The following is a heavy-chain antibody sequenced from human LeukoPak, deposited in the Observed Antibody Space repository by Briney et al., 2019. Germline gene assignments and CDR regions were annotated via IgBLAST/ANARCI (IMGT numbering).Heavy chain of an antibody. V-gene: IGHV1-46*01. CDR3: ARDLYSSPVGATYDY. D-gene: IGHD1-26*01. CDR2: INPSGGST. Sequence: ASVKVSCKASGYTFTSYDINWVRQAPGQGLEWMGIINPSGGSTSYAQKFQGRVTMTRDMSTSTVYMELSSLRSEDTAVYYCARDLYSSPVGATYDYWGQGTLVTVSS. CDR1: GYTFTSYD. J-gene: IGHJ4*02.